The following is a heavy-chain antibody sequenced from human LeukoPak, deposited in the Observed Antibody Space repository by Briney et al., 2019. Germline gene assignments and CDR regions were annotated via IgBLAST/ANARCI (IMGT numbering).Heavy chain of an antibody. CDR2: INNVASHI. Sequence: GGSLRLSCAASGFTFSSSAMNWVRQAPGKGLEWVSSINNVASHIYYAGSVRGRFTISRDNAKNLLHLQMDSLRAEDTAVYYCARDLTQYYGDSDYWGQGTLVTVSS. D-gene: IGHD4-17*01. V-gene: IGHV3-21*01. CDR1: GFTFSSSA. J-gene: IGHJ4*02. CDR3: ARDLTQYYGDSDY.